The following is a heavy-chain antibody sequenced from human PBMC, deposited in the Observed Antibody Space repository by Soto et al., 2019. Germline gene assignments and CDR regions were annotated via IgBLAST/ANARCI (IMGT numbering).Heavy chain of an antibody. J-gene: IGHJ6*02. CDR2: MNPNSGNT. Sequence: ASVKVSCKASGYTFTSYDINCMRQATGQGPEWMGWMNPNSGNTDYAQKFQSRVTMTRDTSINTAYMELSSMRSEDTAVYYCARPHDYIRGSYRTIQIYGMDAWGQGRTGTV. CDR3: ARPHDYIRGSYRTIQIYGMDA. CDR1: GYTFTSYD. V-gene: IGHV1-8*01. D-gene: IGHD3-16*02.